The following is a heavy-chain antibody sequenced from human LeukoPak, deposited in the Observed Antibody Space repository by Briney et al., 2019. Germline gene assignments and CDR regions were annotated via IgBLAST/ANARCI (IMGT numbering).Heavy chain of an antibody. D-gene: IGHD3-9*01. CDR2: ISYDGSNK. V-gene: IGHV3-30-3*01. J-gene: IGHJ4*02. CDR3: SKDPGNYNQKSFDD. CDR1: GFTFSSYA. Sequence: GRSLRLSCAASGFTFSSYAMHWVRQAPGKGLEWVAVISYDGSNKYYADSVKGRFIISRDNSKNTLFVQMNSLRAEDTAMYYCSKDPGNYNQKSFDDWGQGTLVTVSS.